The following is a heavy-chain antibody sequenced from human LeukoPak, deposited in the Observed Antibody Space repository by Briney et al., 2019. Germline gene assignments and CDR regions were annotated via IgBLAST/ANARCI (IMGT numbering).Heavy chain of an antibody. CDR3: ASSGDYGDLYFDY. D-gene: IGHD4-17*01. Sequence: SETLSPTCTVSGGSISSSSYYWGWIRQPPGKGLEWIGSIYYSGSTYYNPSLKSRVTISVDTSKNQFSLKLSSVTAADTAVYYCASSGDYGDLYFDYWGQGTLVTVSS. J-gene: IGHJ4*02. CDR1: GGSISSSSYY. V-gene: IGHV4-39*01. CDR2: IYYSGST.